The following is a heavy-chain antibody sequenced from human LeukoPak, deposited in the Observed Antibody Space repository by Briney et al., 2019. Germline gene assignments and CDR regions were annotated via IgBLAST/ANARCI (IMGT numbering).Heavy chain of an antibody. CDR2: IYYSGST. J-gene: IGHJ5*02. D-gene: IGHD3-22*01. CDR1: GGSISSGGYY. CDR3: ARGENYYDSSGAEGP. Sequence: SETLSLTCTVSGGSISSGGYYWSWIRQHPGKGLEWIGYIYYSGSTYYNPSLKSRVTISVDTSKNQFSLKLSSVTAADTAVYYCARGENYYDSSGAEGPWGQGTLVTVSS. V-gene: IGHV4-31*03.